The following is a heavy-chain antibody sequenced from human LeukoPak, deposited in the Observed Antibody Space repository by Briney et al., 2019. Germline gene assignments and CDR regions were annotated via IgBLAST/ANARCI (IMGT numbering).Heavy chain of an antibody. Sequence: SGPTLVKPTQTLTLTCTFSGFSLSTSGVGVGWIRQPPGKALEWLALIYWNDDKRYSPSLKSRLTITKDTSKNQVVLTMTNMDPVDTATYYCALSYYDSSGYYPEYFQHWGQGTLVTVSS. V-gene: IGHV2-5*01. J-gene: IGHJ1*01. CDR1: GFSLSTSGVG. CDR3: ALSYYDSSGYYPEYFQH. D-gene: IGHD3-22*01. CDR2: IYWNDDK.